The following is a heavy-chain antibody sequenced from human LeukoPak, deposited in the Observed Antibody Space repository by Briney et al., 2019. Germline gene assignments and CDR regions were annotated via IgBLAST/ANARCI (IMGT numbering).Heavy chain of an antibody. CDR3: AKDPAVAGTATYFDY. Sequence: GGSQRLSCAASGFTLSNYAMSWVRQAPGKGLEWVSVISGSGGSTYYADSVKGRFAISRDNSKNTLYLQMDSLRAEDTALYYCAKDPAVAGTATYFDYWGQGTLVTVSS. V-gene: IGHV3-23*01. CDR1: GFTLSNYA. D-gene: IGHD6-19*01. CDR2: ISGSGGST. J-gene: IGHJ4*02.